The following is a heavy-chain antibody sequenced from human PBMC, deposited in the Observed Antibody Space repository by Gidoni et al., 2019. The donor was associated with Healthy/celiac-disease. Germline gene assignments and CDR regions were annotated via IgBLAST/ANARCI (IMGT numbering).Heavy chain of an antibody. Sequence: EVQLVESGGGLVKPGGSFRPPCEASGFTFSNAWLCWVRQAPGKGLEWVGRIKSKTDGGTTDYAAPVKGRFTISRDDSKNTLYLQMNSLKTEDTAVYYCTTDDYGDPQPGGYYFDYWGQGTLVTVSS. V-gene: IGHV3-15*01. CDR2: IKSKTDGGTT. D-gene: IGHD4-17*01. CDR3: TTDDYGDPQPGGYYFDY. CDR1: GFTFSNAW. J-gene: IGHJ4*02.